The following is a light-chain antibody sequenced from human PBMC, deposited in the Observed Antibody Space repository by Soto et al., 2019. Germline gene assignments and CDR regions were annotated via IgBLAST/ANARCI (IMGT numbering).Light chain of an antibody. CDR3: HTYNISPKP. CDR2: AAS. V-gene: IGKV1-27*01. J-gene: IGKJ1*01. Sequence: DIQMTQSPSSLSASVGDRVTITCRASQGISNYLAWYQQKPGKVPKLLIYAASTLQSGVPSRFSGSGSGTDFTITISVLQHADVAMYCCHTYNISPKPFGQGNKVEIK. CDR1: QGISNY.